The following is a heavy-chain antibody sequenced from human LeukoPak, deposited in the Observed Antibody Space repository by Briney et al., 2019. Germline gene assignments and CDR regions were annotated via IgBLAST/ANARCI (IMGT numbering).Heavy chain of an antibody. D-gene: IGHD5-18*01. CDR3: AREANGYSSGLDY. CDR1: GFTFSSYT. J-gene: IGHJ4*02. Sequence: PGGSLRLSCAASGFTFSSYTMNWVRQAPGKGLEWVSYISRSGSTIYYADSLKGRFTISRDNGKNSLYLQMNSLRAEDTAVYYCAREANGYSSGLDYWGQGTLVTVSS. CDR2: ISRSGSTI. V-gene: IGHV3-48*01.